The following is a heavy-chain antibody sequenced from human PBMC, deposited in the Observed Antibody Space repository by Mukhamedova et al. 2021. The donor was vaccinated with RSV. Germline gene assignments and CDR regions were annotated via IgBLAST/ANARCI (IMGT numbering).Heavy chain of an antibody. V-gene: IGHV3-11*01. Sequence: YMSWIRQAPGKGLEWVSYISSSGSTIYYADSVKGRFTISRDNAKNSLYLQMNSLRAEDTAVYYSAREGYSSGWVDYWGQGTLVTVSS. CDR2: ISSSGSTI. J-gene: IGHJ4*02. CDR3: AREGYSSGWVDY. CDR1: Y. D-gene: IGHD6-19*01.